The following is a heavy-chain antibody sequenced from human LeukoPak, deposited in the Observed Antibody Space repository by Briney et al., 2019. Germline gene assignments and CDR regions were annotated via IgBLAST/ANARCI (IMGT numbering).Heavy chain of an antibody. CDR3: ASSRGYSSSLWYYYMDV. J-gene: IGHJ6*03. D-gene: IGHD6-13*01. Sequence: PSETLSLTCAVYGGSFSGYYWSWIRQPPGEGLEWIGEINHSGTTNYNPSLKSRVTISIDTSKNQFSLKLRSVTAADTAVYYCASSRGYSSSLWYYYMDVWGKGTTVTVSS. CDR1: GGSFSGYY. V-gene: IGHV4-34*01. CDR2: INHSGTT.